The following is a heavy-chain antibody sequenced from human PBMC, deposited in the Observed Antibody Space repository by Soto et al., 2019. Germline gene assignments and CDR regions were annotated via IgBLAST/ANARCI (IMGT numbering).Heavy chain of an antibody. CDR2: IWDDGSNK. Sequence: GGSLRLSCAASGFSFSSYGMYWVRQAPGKGLEWVAVIWDDGSNKYYADSVKGRFTISRDNSKNTLYLQMNSLRAEDTAVDYCARDQRYSYGYSSLDVWGQGTTVTVSS. V-gene: IGHV3-33*01. D-gene: IGHD5-18*01. J-gene: IGHJ6*02. CDR1: GFSFSSYG. CDR3: ARDQRYSYGYSSLDV.